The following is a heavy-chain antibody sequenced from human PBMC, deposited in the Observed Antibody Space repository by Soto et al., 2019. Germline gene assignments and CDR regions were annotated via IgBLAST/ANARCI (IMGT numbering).Heavy chain of an antibody. D-gene: IGHD2-15*01. CDR2: IWYDGSNK. CDR3: ARDGYCSGGSCYSVPVFDY. V-gene: IGHV3-33*01. J-gene: IGHJ4*02. Sequence: GGSLRLSCAASGFTFNRYGMHWVRQAPGKGLEWVAFIWYDGSNKYYADSVKGRFTISRDNSKNTLYLQMNSLRAEDTAVYYCARDGYCSGGSCYSVPVFDYWGQGT. CDR1: GFTFNRYG.